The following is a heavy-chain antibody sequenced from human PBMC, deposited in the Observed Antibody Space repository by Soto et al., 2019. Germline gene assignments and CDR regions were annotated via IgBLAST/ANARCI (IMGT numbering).Heavy chain of an antibody. CDR3: ARDRYSSSSSLYYGMDV. CDR1: GGTFSSYA. Sequence: SVKVSCKASGGTFSSYAISWVRQAPGQGLEWMGGIIPIFGTANYTQKFQGRVTITADESTSTAYMELSSLRSEDTAVYYCARDRYSSSSSLYYGMDVWGQGTTVTVSS. D-gene: IGHD6-6*01. V-gene: IGHV1-69*13. CDR2: IIPIFGTA. J-gene: IGHJ6*02.